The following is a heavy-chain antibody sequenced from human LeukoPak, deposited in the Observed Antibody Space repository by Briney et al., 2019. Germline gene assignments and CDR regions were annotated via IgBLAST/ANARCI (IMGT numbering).Heavy chain of an antibody. CDR1: GGTFSSYA. J-gene: IGHJ6*03. D-gene: IGHD1-14*01. CDR2: IIPIFGTA. V-gene: IGHV1-69*05. CDR3: ATFNRYYYYMDV. Sequence: SVKVSCKASGGTFSSYAISWVRQAPGQGLEWMGGIIPIFGTANYAQKFQGRVTITTDESTSTAYMELSSLRSEDTAVYYCATFNRYYYYMDVWGKGTTVTVSS.